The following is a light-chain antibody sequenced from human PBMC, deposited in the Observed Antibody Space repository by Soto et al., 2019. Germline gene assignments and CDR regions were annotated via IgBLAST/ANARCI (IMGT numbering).Light chain of an antibody. CDR3: QTWGTGPFV. CDR2: LNSDGRH. J-gene: IGLJ1*01. V-gene: IGLV4-69*01. CDR1: SGHSSYA. Sequence: QLVLTQSPSASASLGASVKLTCTLSSGHSSYAIAWHQQQPEKGPRYLMKLNSDGRHSKGDGIPDRFSGSSSGAERYLTISSLQSEDEADYYCQTWGTGPFVFGTGTKVTVL.